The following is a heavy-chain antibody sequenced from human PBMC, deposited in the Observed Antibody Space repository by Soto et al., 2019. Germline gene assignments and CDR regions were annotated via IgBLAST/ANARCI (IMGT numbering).Heavy chain of an antibody. CDR3: ARAGGYSDRALGHEWWYFDL. Sequence: ETLSLTCSVSGGSISRYYWSWIRQPAGKGLEWIGRIYNTGSTNYNPSLKSRVTMSVDTSKNQFSLRLKSVTAADTAVYYCARAGGYSDRALGHEWWYFDLWGRGSLVTVSS. V-gene: IGHV4-4*07. D-gene: IGHD5-18*01. CDR2: IYNTGST. CDR1: GGSISRYY. J-gene: IGHJ2*01.